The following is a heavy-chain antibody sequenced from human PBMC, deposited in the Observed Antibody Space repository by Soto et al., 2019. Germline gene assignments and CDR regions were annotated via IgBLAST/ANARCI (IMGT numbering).Heavy chain of an antibody. Sequence: QVQLVQSGAEVKKPGASLKVSCKASGYTFSNFGVSWVRQAPGQGLEWIGWINPDNGDTNYGQKFQGRATMTTDTFTNPAHMEVRGPRSDDTAVYYCARGVRVSAYLDYYMDVWGEGTTVTVSS. CDR1: GYTFSNFG. J-gene: IGHJ6*03. D-gene: IGHD3-10*02. CDR2: INPDNGDT. V-gene: IGHV1-18*01. CDR3: ARGVRVSAYLDYYMDV.